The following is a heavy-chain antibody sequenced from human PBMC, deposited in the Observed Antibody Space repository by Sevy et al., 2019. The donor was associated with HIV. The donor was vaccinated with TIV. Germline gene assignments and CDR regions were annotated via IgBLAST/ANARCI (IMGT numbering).Heavy chain of an antibody. CDR3: ARDRDVSGNYLEYFYYAMDV. Sequence: ASVKVSCKTSGYTFSTYYIYWVRQAPGQGLEWIGIFDPTGGSRSYAQRFQGRLTMTGDTSTSTAYMELSSLTSEDTAGYYWARDRDVSGNYLEYFYYAMDVWGQGTTVTVSS. J-gene: IGHJ6*02. V-gene: IGHV1-46*01. D-gene: IGHD1-26*01. CDR2: FDPTGGSR. CDR1: GYTFSTYY.